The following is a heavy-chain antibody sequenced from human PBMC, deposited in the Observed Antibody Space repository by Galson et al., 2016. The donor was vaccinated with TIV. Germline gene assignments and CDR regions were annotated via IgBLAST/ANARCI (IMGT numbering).Heavy chain of an antibody. CDR1: GFTFGTSA. V-gene: IGHV3-23*01. J-gene: IGHJ4*02. D-gene: IGHD3-16*02. CDR2: ISGSGGTT. Sequence: SLRLSCAASGFTFGTSAMTWVRQAPGKGLEIVSGISGSGGTTYYADSVKGRFTISRDKSKNTFYLQMNSLRPDDTAVYYCARVLGSYYFDYWGQGTLVTVSS. CDR3: ARVLGSYYFDY.